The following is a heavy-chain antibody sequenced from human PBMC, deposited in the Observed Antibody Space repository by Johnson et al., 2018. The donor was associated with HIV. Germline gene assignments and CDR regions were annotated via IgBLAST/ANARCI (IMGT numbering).Heavy chain of an antibody. V-gene: IGHV3-30*03. CDR3: ARESLLPAMTAFDF. D-gene: IGHD2-2*01. CDR2: IPYDGSNT. Sequence: QVQLVESGGGVVQPGRSLRLFCAVSGFTFNTYTMHWVRQAPGKGLEWVAVIPYDGSNTYYADSVKGRFTISRDNSKNTVYLQMNSLRAEDTAVYYCARESLLPAMTAFDFWGQGTMVTVSS. J-gene: IGHJ3*01. CDR1: GFTFNTYT.